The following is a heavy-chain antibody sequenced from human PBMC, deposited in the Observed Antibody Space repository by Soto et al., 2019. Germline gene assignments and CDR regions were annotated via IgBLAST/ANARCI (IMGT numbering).Heavy chain of an antibody. V-gene: IGHV3-15*01. CDR1: GLTFSIAW. J-gene: IGHJ3*02. D-gene: IGHD1-1*01. CDR3: TSMNDRDAFDI. CDR2: IKNNADGGTT. Sequence: EEQLVESGGGLVKRGGSLRLSCAASGLTFSIAWLSWVRQAPGKGLEWVGRIKNNADGGTTDNAAPVKDRFTILRDDSKSTLYLQMNSLQTEDTAMYYCTSMNDRDAFDIWGQGTMVTVSS.